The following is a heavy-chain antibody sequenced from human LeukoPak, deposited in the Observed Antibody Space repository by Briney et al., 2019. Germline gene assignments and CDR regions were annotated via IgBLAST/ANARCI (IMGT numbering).Heavy chain of an antibody. V-gene: IGHV1-69*04. CDR2: IIPILGIA. J-gene: IGHJ4*02. D-gene: IGHD3-9*01. CDR1: GGTFSSYA. Sequence: SVKVSCKASGGTFSSYAISWVRQAPVQGLEWMGRIIPILGIANYAQKFQGRVTITADKSTSTAYMELGSLRSEDTAVYYCARGGDILTGGNYDYWGQGTLVTVSS. CDR3: ARGGDILTGGNYDY.